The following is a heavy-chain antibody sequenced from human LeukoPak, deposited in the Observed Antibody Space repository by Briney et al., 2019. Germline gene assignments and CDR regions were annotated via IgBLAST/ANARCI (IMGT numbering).Heavy chain of an antibody. Sequence: PSETLSLTCTVSGGSISSYYWSWIRQPPGKGLEWIGYIYYSGSTNYNPSLKSRVTISVDTSKNQFSLKLSSVTAADTAVYYCAGHWHGDYFDYWGQGTLVTVSS. CDR1: GGSISSYY. CDR3: AGHWHGDYFDY. D-gene: IGHD4-17*01. V-gene: IGHV4-59*08. CDR2: IYYSGST. J-gene: IGHJ4*02.